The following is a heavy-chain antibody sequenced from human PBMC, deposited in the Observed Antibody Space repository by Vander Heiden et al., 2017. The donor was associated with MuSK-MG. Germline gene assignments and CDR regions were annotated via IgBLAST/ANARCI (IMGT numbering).Heavy chain of an antibody. CDR3: ARQWELIAFDI. J-gene: IGHJ3*02. CDR1: GGSISRSRHY. D-gene: IGHD1-26*01. Sequence: QLQLQESGPGLVKPSATLSPTCIVSGGSISRSRHYWGWIRQPPGKGLEWIGSIYYSGSTYNNPSLESGVTISVDTSKNQFSLKLTSVTAADTAVYYCARQWELIAFDIWGQGTMVTVSS. CDR2: IYYSGST. V-gene: IGHV4-39*01.